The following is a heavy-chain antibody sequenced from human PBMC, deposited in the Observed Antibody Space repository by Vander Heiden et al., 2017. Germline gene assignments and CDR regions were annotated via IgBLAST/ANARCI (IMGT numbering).Heavy chain of an antibody. CDR2: IYPGDSDT. V-gene: IGHV5-51*01. CDR1: GYSLTSYR. CDR3: ARRGYYDSSGAGGMDV. J-gene: IGHJ6*02. Sequence: EVQLVQSGAEVKKPGESLKISCKGSGYSLTSYRIGWVRQMPGKGLEWMGIIYPGDSDTRYSPSFQGQVIISADKSISTAYLQWSSLKASDTAMYYCARRGYYDSSGAGGMDVWGQGTTVTVSS. D-gene: IGHD3-22*01.